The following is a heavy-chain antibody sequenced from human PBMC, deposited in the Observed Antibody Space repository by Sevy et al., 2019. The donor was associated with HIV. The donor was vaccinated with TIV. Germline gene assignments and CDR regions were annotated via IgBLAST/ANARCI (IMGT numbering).Heavy chain of an antibody. Sequence: GGSLRLSCAVSGFTFTSYAMNWVRQAPWKGLEWVSGVSGSGGSTYYADSVKGRFSISRDNSRNTLYLQINSLGAEDTAVYYCVKDVAYDNTYLDYWGQGTLVTVSS. J-gene: IGHJ4*02. V-gene: IGHV3-23*01. CDR2: VSGSGGST. CDR1: GFTFTSYA. D-gene: IGHD3-22*01. CDR3: VKDVAYDNTYLDY.